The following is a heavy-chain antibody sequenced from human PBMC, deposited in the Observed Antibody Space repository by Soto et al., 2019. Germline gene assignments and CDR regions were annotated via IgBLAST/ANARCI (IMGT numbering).Heavy chain of an antibody. CDR2: ISYDGSNK. CDR3: AKVLAAAGYASEDSDY. CDR1: GFTFSSYG. Sequence: HPGGSLRLSCAASGFTFSSYGMHWVRQAPGKGLEWVAVISYDGSNKYYADSVKGRFTISRDNSKNTLYLQMNSLRAEDTAVYYCAKVLAAAGYASEDSDYWGQGTLVTVSS. V-gene: IGHV3-30*18. D-gene: IGHD2-15*01. J-gene: IGHJ4*02.